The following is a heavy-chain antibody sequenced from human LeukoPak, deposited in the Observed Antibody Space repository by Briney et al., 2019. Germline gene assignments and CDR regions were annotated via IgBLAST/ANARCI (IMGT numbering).Heavy chain of an antibody. CDR1: GFTFSSYA. V-gene: IGHV3-23*01. D-gene: IGHD3-3*01. J-gene: IGHJ4*02. Sequence: GGSLRLSCAASGFTFSSYAMSWVRQAPGKGLEWVSAISGSGGSTYYADSVKGRFTISRDNSKNTLYLQMNSLRAEDTAVYYCAKSYDFWSGYYTAYWGQGTLVTVSP. CDR2: ISGSGGST. CDR3: AKSYDFWSGYYTAY.